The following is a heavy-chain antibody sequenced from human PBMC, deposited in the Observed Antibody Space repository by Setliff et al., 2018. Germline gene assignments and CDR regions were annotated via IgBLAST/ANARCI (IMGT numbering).Heavy chain of an antibody. V-gene: IGHV4-4*07. CDR3: ARGQRYCSGGSCYYYMDV. D-gene: IGHD2-15*01. CDR2: IYTSGST. Sequence: PSETLSLTCTVSGGSISSYYWSWIRQPAGKGLEWIGRIYTSGSTNYNPSLKSRVTMSVDTSKNQSSLKLSSVTAADTAVYYCARGQRYCSGGSCYYYMDVWGKGTTVTVSS. J-gene: IGHJ6*03. CDR1: GGSISSYY.